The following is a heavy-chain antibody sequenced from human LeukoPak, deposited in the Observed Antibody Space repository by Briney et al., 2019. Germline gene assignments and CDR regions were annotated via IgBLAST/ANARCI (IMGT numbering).Heavy chain of an antibody. V-gene: IGHV4-4*07. CDR3: ARGQVYFDY. J-gene: IGHJ4*02. CDR2: IYTSGST. Sequence: PSETLSLTCTVSGGPISDYYWSWIRQPAGKGLDWIGRIYTSGSTNYNPSLKSRVTMSVDTSKNQFSLKVSSVTAADTAVYYCARGQVYFDYWGQGTLVTVSS. CDR1: GGPISDYY.